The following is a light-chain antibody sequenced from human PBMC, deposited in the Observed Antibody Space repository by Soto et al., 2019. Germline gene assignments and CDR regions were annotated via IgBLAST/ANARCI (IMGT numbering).Light chain of an antibody. CDR2: DAS. CDR1: QSVSGK. Sequence: EVLMTQSPATLPVSPGXRATLSCRASQSVSGKLAWYQQKPGQAPRLLIYDASTGATGIPARFSGSGSGTEFTLTISSLQSEDFAVYYCQQSNNWPWTFGQGTKVDIK. J-gene: IGKJ1*01. V-gene: IGKV3-15*01. CDR3: QQSNNWPWT.